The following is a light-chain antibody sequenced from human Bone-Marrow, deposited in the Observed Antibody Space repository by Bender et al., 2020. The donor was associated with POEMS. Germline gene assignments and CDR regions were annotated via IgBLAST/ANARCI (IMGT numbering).Light chain of an antibody. Sequence: QSVLTQPPSASGTPGQRVTISCSGSSSNIGSNYVYWYQQLPGAAPKLLIYGNTNRPSGVPDRFSGSKSGTSASLAITGLQAEDEAIYFCAARDDSLSGRVFGGGTKLTVL. CDR2: GNT. J-gene: IGLJ3*02. CDR3: AARDDSLSGRV. V-gene: IGLV1-47*02. CDR1: SSNIGSNY.